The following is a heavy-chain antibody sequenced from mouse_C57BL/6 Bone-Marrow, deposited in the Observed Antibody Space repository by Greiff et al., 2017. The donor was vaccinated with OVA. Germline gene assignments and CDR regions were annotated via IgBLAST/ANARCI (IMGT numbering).Heavy chain of an antibody. CDR1: GYTFTSYG. V-gene: IGHV1-81*01. CDR2: IYPRSGNT. J-gene: IGHJ4*01. Sequence: VQLQQSGAELARPGASVKLSCKASGYTFTSYGISWVKQRTGQGLEWIGEIYPRSGNTYYNEKFKGKAILTADKSSSTAYMELRSLTSEDSAVYYCTENSNYVGRRGYAMDYWGQGTSVTVSS. D-gene: IGHD2-5*01. CDR3: TENSNYVGRRGYAMDY.